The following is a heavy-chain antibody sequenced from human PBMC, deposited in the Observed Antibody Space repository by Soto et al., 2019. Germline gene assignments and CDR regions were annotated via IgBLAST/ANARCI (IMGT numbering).Heavy chain of an antibody. V-gene: IGHV3-15*07. CDR3: TTRLAPTGKDPPLQHNFDY. Sequence: EVQLVESGGGLVKPGGSLRLSCAASGFTFSNAWMNWVRQAPGKGLEWVGRIKSKTDGGTTDYAAPVKGRFTISRDDSKNTLYLQMNSLKTEDTAVYYCTTRLAPTGKDPPLQHNFDYWGQGTLVTVSS. CDR2: IKSKTDGGTT. J-gene: IGHJ4*02. D-gene: IGHD3-10*01. CDR1: GFTFSNAW.